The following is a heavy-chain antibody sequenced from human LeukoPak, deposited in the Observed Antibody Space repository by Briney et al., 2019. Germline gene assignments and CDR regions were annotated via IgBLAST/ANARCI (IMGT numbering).Heavy chain of an antibody. J-gene: IGHJ4*02. CDR3: ARGKLYSGYETIFDY. CDR2: MNPNSGNT. Sequence: ASVKVSCKASGYTFTGYYMHWVRQAPGQGLEWMGWMNPNSGNTGYAQKFQGRVTMTRNTSISTAYMELSSLRSEDTAVYYCARGKLYSGYETIFDYWGQGTLVTVSS. V-gene: IGHV1-8*02. CDR1: GYTFTGYY. D-gene: IGHD5-12*01.